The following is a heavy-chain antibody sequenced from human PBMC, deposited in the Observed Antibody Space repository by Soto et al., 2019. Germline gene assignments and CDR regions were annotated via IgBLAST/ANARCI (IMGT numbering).Heavy chain of an antibody. CDR2: IIPIFGTA. V-gene: IGHV1-69*13. CDR3: ACDSSGYYSATDY. J-gene: IGHJ4*02. Sequence: SVKVSCKASGGTFSSYAISWVRQAPGQGLEWMGGIIPIFGTANYAQKFQGRVTITADESTSTAYMELSSLRAEDTAVYYCACDSSGYYSATDYWGQGTLVTVSS. CDR1: GGTFSSYA. D-gene: IGHD3-22*01.